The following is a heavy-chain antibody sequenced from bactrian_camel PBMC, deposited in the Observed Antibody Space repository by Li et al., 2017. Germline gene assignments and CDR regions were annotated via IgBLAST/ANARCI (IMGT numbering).Heavy chain of an antibody. D-gene: IGHD4*01. Sequence: QLVESGGGLVQPGGSLRLSCAASGYTYNRNCMAWFRQAPGKEREGVAIITLETGRTDYADSVKGRFTISQDGAENTVYLQMNGLKPEDTAMYYCAASRLGSTINWRQERRWGYWGQGTQVTV. CDR2: ITLETGRT. CDR3: AASRLGSTINWRQERRWGY. J-gene: IGHJ4*01. V-gene: IGHV3S25*01. CDR1: GYTYNRNC.